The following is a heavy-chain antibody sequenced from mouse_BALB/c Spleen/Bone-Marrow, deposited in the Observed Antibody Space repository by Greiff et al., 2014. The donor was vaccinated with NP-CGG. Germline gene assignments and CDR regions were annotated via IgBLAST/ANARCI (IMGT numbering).Heavy chain of an antibody. Sequence: EVKLEESGGGLVQPGGSRKLSCAASGFTFSSFGMHWFRKAPEKGLEWVAYISSGSTVIFYAETVKGRFTISRDNPKNTLFLQMTSLRSEDTAMYYCARGGNWDDFDVWGAGTTVTVSS. D-gene: IGHD4-1*01. CDR3: ARGGNWDDFDV. V-gene: IGHV5-17*02. CDR1: GFTFSSFG. CDR2: ISSGSTVI. J-gene: IGHJ1*01.